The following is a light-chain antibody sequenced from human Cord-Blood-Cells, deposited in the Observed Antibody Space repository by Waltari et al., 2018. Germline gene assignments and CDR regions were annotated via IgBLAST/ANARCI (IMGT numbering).Light chain of an antibody. CDR3: QQSYSTPYT. CDR2: AAS. Sequence: GDRVTITCRASQSISSYLNWYQQKPGKAPKLLIYAASSLQSGVPSRFSGSGSGSDFTLTISSLQPEDFATYYCQQSYSTPYTFGQGTKLEIK. J-gene: IGKJ2*01. V-gene: IGKV1-39*01. CDR1: QSISSY.